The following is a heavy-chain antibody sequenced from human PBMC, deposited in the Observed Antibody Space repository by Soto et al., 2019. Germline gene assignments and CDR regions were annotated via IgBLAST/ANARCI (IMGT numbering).Heavy chain of an antibody. D-gene: IGHD6-19*01. CDR1: GFTFDDYA. Sequence: VQLVESGGGLVQPGRSLRLSCAASGFTFDDYAMHWVRQAPGKGLEWVSGISWNSGSIGYADSVKGRFTISRDNAKNSLYLQMNSLRAEDTALYYCAKAGSSGWYREIDYWGQGTLVTVSS. CDR3: AKAGSSGWYREIDY. CDR2: ISWNSGSI. J-gene: IGHJ4*02. V-gene: IGHV3-9*01.